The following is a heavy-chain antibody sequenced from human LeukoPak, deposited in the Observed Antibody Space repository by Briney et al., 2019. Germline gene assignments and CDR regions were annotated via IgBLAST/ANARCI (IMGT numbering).Heavy chain of an antibody. CDR1: GFTFSTYA. J-gene: IGHJ4*02. CDR2: ISSSGGTT. Sequence: GGSLRLSCAASGFTFSTYAVNSVRQARGKALEWVSAISSSGGTTYYADSVKGRFSISRDNSKNTLYLRMNSLRAEDTAIYYCAKDRNAWPTNFDSWGQGTLVTVSA. CDR3: AKDRNAWPTNFDS. V-gene: IGHV3-23*01. D-gene: IGHD5-24*01.